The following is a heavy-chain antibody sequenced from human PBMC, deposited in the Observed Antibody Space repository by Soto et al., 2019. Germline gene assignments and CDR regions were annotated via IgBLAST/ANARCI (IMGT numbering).Heavy chain of an antibody. D-gene: IGHD6-19*01. J-gene: IGHJ6*02. V-gene: IGHV3-73*02. CDR3: ARHSTGGWQFGHYYPYGMDV. Sequence: QLVESGGGLVQPGGSLKLSCAASGFSLSGSALHWVRQASGKGLEWVGRIRNKANDDATAYGAAVKGRFTISRNDSTNTAFLQMDSLKTEDTAVYYCARHSTGGWQFGHYYPYGMDVWGQGTTVTVSS. CDR2: IRNKANDDAT. CDR1: GFSLSGSA.